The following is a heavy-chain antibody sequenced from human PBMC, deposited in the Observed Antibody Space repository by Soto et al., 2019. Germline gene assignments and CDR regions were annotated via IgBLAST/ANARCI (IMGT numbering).Heavy chain of an antibody. CDR3: ARAFWPAAMGNYYYYGMDV. D-gene: IGHD2-2*01. V-gene: IGHV4-59*01. Sequence: SETLSLTCTVSGGSISSYYWSWIRQPPGKGLEWIGYIYYSGSTNYNPSLKSRVTISVDTSKNQFSLKLSSVTAADTAVYYCARAFWPAAMGNYYYYGMDVWGQGTTVTVSS. CDR2: IYYSGST. CDR1: GGSISSYY. J-gene: IGHJ6*02.